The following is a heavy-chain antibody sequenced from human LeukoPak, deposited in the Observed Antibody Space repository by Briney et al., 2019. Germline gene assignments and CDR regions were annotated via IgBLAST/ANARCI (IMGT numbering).Heavy chain of an antibody. D-gene: IGHD3-10*01. Sequence: SETLSLTCAVYGVSFSGYYWSWIRQPPGKGLEWIGEINHSGSTNYNPSLKSRVTISVDTSKNQFSLKLSSVTAADTAVYYCARDGGIRGVTDFDYWGQGTLVTVSS. V-gene: IGHV4-34*01. CDR2: INHSGST. J-gene: IGHJ4*02. CDR3: ARDGGIRGVTDFDY. CDR1: GVSFSGYY.